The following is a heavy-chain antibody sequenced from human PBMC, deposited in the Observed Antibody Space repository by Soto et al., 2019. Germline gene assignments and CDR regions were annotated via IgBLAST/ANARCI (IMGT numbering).Heavy chain of an antibody. CDR2: MNPNSGNT. V-gene: IGHV1-8*01. J-gene: IGHJ5*02. Sequence: GASVKVSCKASGYTFTSYDINWVRQATGQGLEWMGWMNPNSGNTGYAQKFQGRVTMTRNTSISTAYMELSSLRSEDTAVYYCARSPYDILTGFKFDPWAQGTLVTVSS. D-gene: IGHD3-9*01. CDR3: ARSPYDILTGFKFDP. CDR1: GYTFTSYD.